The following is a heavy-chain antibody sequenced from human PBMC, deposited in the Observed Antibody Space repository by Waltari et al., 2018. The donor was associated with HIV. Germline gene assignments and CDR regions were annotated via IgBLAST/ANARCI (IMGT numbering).Heavy chain of an antibody. CDR1: GGSVSSSDYY. CDR2: IYYKENT. CDR3: ARSRHDYYDSSGYYRGAFDI. D-gene: IGHD3-22*01. J-gene: IGHJ3*02. V-gene: IGHV4-30-4*08. Sequence: QVQLQESGPGLVKPSQTLSLTCTVSGGSVSSSDYYWNWIRQPPGKGLEWIGYIYYKENTYYNPSLKIRLTISLDRSKSQFSLKLSSVTAADTAVYYCARSRHDYYDSSGYYRGAFDIWGQGTMVPVSS.